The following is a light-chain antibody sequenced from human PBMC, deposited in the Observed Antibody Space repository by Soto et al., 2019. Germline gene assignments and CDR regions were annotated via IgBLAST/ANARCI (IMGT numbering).Light chain of an antibody. V-gene: IGLV2-23*02. CDR3: CSYAGGTNGV. J-gene: IGLJ2*01. CDR1: NNDVGTYNL. Sequence: QSALTQPASVSGSPGQSITISCTGTNNDVGTYNLVSWYQQHPGKDPILLIYEVSERPSGVSDRFSGSKSGDTASLTISGLQAEDEAEYACCSYAGGTNGVFGGGTKLTVL. CDR2: EVS.